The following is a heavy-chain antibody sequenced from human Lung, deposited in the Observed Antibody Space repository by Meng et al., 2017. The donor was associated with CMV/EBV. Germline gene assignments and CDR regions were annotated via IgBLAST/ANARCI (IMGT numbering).Heavy chain of an antibody. CDR1: GFTFSSYS. Sequence: SCAASGFTFSSYSMNWVRQAPGKGLEWVSSISSSSSYIYYADSVKGRFTISRDNAKNSLYLQMNSLRAEDTAVYYCARYYDFWSGYQVANYYFDYXGQGXLVTVSS. D-gene: IGHD3-3*01. CDR3: ARYYDFWSGYQVANYYFDY. J-gene: IGHJ4*02. V-gene: IGHV3-21*01. CDR2: ISSSSSYI.